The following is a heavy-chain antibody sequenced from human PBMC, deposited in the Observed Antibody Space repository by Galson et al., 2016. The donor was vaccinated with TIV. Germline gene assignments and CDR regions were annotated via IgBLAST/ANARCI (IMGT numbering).Heavy chain of an antibody. Sequence: SVKVSCKASGVTFSYFAFSWVRQAPGQGLEWMGGIVPMFGTTNYAQKFQGRVTISGDESTTTAYLELSSLRSEDTAVYYCAGGRGSYDSSSYFLFDHWGQGTLVTVSS. J-gene: IGHJ5*02. CDR1: GVTFSYFA. V-gene: IGHV1-69*13. CDR2: IVPMFGTT. D-gene: IGHD3-22*01. CDR3: AGGRGSYDSSSYFLFDH.